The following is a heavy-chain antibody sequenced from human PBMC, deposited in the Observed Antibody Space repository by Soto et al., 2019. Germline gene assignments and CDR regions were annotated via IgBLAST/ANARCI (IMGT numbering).Heavy chain of an antibody. CDR3: AKVAKSGVVIEYFDS. D-gene: IGHD3-3*01. CDR2: IYYSGST. V-gene: IGHV4-31*03. CDR1: GGSISSGGYY. J-gene: IGHJ4*02. Sequence: SETLSLTCTVSGGSISSGGYYWSWIRQHPGKGLEWIGYIYYSGSTYYNPSLKSRVTISVDTSKNQFSLKLSSVTAADTAVYYCAKVAKSGVVIEYFDSWGQGSLVTVSS.